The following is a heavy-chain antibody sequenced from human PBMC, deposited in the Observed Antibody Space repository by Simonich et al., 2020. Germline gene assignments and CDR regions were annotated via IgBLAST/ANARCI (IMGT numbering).Heavy chain of an antibody. J-gene: IGHJ3*02. V-gene: IGHV4-39*01. CDR3: ARHAGFAFDI. CDR2: IYYSGST. CDR1: GGSISSSSYY. Sequence: QLQLQESGPGLVKPSETLSLTCTVSGGSISSSSYYWGGFRQPPGKGLEWIGSIYYSGSTYYNPSLKSRVTISVDTSKNQFSLKLSSVTAADTAVYYCARHAGFAFDIWGQGTMVTVSS. D-gene: IGHD6-13*01.